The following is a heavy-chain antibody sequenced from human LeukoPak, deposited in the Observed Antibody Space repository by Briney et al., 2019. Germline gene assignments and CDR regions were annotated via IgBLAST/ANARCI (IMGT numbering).Heavy chain of an antibody. D-gene: IGHD6-13*01. J-gene: IGHJ4*02. CDR1: GGSISSYY. Sequence: SETLSLTCTVSGGSISSYYWSWIRQPPGKGLEWIGYIYYSGSTNYNPSLKSRVTISVDTSKNQFSLKLSSVTAADTAVYYCAGDHSSRPYYFDYWDQGTLVTVSS. V-gene: IGHV4-59*12. CDR2: IYYSGST. CDR3: AGDHSSRPYYFDY.